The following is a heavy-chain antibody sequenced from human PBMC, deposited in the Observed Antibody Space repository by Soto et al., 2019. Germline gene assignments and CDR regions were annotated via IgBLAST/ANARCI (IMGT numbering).Heavy chain of an antibody. V-gene: IGHV1-46*01. CDR3: ARDYGYYVFFGEVGTDY. J-gene: IGHJ4*02. D-gene: IGHD4-17*01. CDR1: GCTFTSYY. Sequence: QVQLVQSGAEVKKPGASVKVACKASGCTFTSYYMHWVRQAPGQGLEWMGIINPSGGSTSYAQKFQGRVTMTRDTSTSTVYMELSSPRSEDTAVYYCARDYGYYVFFGEVGTDYWGPGTLVTVSS. CDR2: INPSGGST.